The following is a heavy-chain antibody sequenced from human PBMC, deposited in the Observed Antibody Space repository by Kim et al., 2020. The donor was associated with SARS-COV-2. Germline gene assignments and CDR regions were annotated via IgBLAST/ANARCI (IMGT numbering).Heavy chain of an antibody. D-gene: IGHD3-10*01. V-gene: IGHV4-59*08. Sequence: SETLSLTCTVSGGSISSYYWSWIRQPPGKGLEWIGYIYYSGSTNYNPSLKSRVTISVDTSKNQFSLKLSSVTAADTAVYYCARGSLWFGELLSSRGTVYGMDVWGQGTMVTVSS. J-gene: IGHJ6*02. CDR2: IYYSGST. CDR3: ARGSLWFGELLSSRGTVYGMDV. CDR1: GGSISSYY.